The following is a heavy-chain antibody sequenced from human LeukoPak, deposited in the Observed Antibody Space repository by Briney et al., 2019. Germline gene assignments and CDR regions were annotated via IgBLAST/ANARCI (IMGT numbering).Heavy chain of an antibody. CDR2: INWNGGST. CDR3: ARDSSSWYQDYFDY. CDR1: GFTFDDYG. V-gene: IGHV3-20*04. J-gene: IGHJ4*02. Sequence: PGGSLRLSCAASGFTFDDYGMSWVRQAPGRGLEWVSGINWNGGSTGYADSVKGRFTISRDNAKNSLYLQMNSLRAEDTAFYYCARDSSSWYQDYFDYWGQGTLVTVSS. D-gene: IGHD6-13*01.